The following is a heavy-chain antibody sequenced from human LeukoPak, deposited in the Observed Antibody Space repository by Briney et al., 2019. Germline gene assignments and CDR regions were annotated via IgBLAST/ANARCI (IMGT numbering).Heavy chain of an antibody. V-gene: IGHV3-53*05. J-gene: IGHJ4*02. Sequence: GGSLRPSCAASGLSVSSYYMNWVRQAPGKGLEWVSLIYSDASGGATYYADSVEGRFTISRDNSKNALYLQMDSLRVEDTAVYYCARDSRDGYYDVGTDLWGQGTQVTVSS. CDR2: IYSDASGGAT. D-gene: IGHD5-24*01. CDR1: GLSVSSYY. CDR3: ARDSRDGYYDVGTDL.